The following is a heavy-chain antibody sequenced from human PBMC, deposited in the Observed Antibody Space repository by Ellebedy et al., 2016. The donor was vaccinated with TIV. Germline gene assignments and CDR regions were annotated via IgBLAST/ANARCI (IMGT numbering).Heavy chain of an antibody. CDR1: GFTFRRYG. Sequence: GGSLRLXXAASGFTFRRYGMHWVRQAPGKGLEWVATISYHGRNKFYADAVKGRFSISRDNSMNTLYLQANSLRAEDTAVYYCARDSWGGSFLVANYFDSWGQGTLVSVSS. CDR2: ISYHGRNK. J-gene: IGHJ4*02. D-gene: IGHD2-15*01. CDR3: ARDSWGGSFLVANYFDS. V-gene: IGHV3-30*03.